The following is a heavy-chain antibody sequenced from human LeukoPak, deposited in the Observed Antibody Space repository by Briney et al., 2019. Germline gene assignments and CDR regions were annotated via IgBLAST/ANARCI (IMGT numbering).Heavy chain of an antibody. CDR3: AKESGPYYFDY. V-gene: IGHV3-30*02. D-gene: IGHD1-26*01. Sequence: PGGSLRLSCAASGFTFSSYGMHWVRQAPGKGLEWVAVIWYDGSNKYYADSVKGRFTISRDNSKNTLYLQMNSLRAEDTAVYYCAKESGPYYFDYWGQGTLVTVSS. J-gene: IGHJ4*02. CDR1: GFTFSSYG. CDR2: IWYDGSNK.